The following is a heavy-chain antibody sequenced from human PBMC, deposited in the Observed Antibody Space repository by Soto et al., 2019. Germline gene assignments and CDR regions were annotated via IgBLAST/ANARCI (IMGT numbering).Heavy chain of an antibody. CDR2: ITPFNGKA. CDR1: GYRNSLHF. Sequence: GVSVNLACKTSGYRNSLHFRHWGRIAKGQALEWMGWITPFNGKANYAQKFQGRVTITTDRSTSTAYMELSSLRSEDTAVYYCARDSQIFGVVIMAYWGQGTLVTVSS. CDR3: ARDSQIFGVVIMAY. D-gene: IGHD3-3*01. J-gene: IGHJ4*02. V-gene: IGHV1-45*02.